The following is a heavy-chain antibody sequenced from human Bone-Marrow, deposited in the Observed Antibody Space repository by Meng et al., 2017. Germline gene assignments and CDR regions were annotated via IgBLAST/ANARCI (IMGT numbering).Heavy chain of an antibody. CDR1: GGSISCIDW. CDR3: ASWIYSCGWQ. J-gene: IGHJ4*02. D-gene: IGHD6-19*01. Sequence: ELVPGLGTPSATLSLPCTVSGGSISCIDWWSWVRQPPGKGLGWIGEIYHGGDTNYNPSLKSRVTIAIDKSKNQFSLKLSSVTAADTAVYYCASWIYSCGWQWGQGALVTVSS. CDR2: IYHGGDT. V-gene: IGHV4-4*02.